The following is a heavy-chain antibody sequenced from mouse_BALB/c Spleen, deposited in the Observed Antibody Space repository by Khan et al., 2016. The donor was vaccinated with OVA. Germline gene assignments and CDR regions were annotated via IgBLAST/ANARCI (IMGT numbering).Heavy chain of an antibody. Sequence: EVQLQESGAELVKPGASVKLSCTASGFTIKATYMHWVKQRPEQGLEWIGRINPANGNTKYDPKFQGKATITADTSSNTAYLQLSSLTSEDTAVYYCARDYWGVFAYWGQGTLVTVSA. CDR2: INPANGNT. J-gene: IGHJ3*01. CDR3: ARDYWGVFAY. D-gene: IGHD1-1*01. CDR1: GFTIKATY. V-gene: IGHV14-3*02.